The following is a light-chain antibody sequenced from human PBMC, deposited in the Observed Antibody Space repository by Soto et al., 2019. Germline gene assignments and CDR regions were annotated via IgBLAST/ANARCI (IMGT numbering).Light chain of an antibody. J-gene: IGKJ1*01. V-gene: IGKV1-17*01. CDR1: QVITND. Sequence: DIQMTQSPSSLSASVGDRLTITCRASQVITNDLGWYQQKPGKAPKRLIYAASTLQSGVPSRFSGSGSGTEFTLTISSLQPEDFATDYCLQLNTYPWTFGQGTKVEIK. CDR2: AAS. CDR3: LQLNTYPWT.